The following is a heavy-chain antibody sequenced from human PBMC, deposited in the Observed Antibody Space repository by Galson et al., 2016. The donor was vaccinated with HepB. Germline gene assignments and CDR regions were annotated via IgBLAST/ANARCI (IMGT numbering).Heavy chain of an antibody. J-gene: IGHJ4*02. D-gene: IGHD3-10*02. CDR3: ARSSRAAMFACFDF. CDR2: INADNDDT. Sequence: SVKVSCKASGYTFSNYAIHWIRQAPGQRLEWMGWINADNDDTKYSHDFQARVTISSDTSASTVYMELSSLRSEDTAVYYCARSSRAAMFACFDFWGQGTLVTVSS. CDR1: GYTFSNYA. V-gene: IGHV1-3*01.